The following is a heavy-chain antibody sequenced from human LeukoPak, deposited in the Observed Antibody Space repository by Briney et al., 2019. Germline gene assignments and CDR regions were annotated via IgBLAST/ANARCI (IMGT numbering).Heavy chain of an antibody. J-gene: IGHJ5*02. CDR1: GFTFSSYA. CDR3: AKDPLGCSSTSCYGDSGGNWFDP. D-gene: IGHD2-2*01. V-gene: IGHV3-23*01. CDR2: ISGSGGST. Sequence: GGSLRLSCAASGFTFSSYAMSWVRQAPGKGLEWVSAISGSGGSTYYADSVKGRFAISRDNPKNTLYLQMNSLRAEDTAVYYCAKDPLGCSSTSCYGDSGGNWFDPWGQGTLVTVSS.